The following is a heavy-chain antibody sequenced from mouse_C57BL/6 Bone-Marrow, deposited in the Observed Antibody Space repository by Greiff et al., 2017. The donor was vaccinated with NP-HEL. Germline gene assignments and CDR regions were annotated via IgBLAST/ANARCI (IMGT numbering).Heavy chain of an antibody. V-gene: IGHV7-3*01. J-gene: IGHJ3*01. Sequence: DVQLVESGGGLVQPGGSLSLSCAASGFTFTDYYMSWVRQPPGKALEWLGFIRHKANGYTTAYSASVKGRFTISRDNSQSILYLQMNALRAEDSATYYCARSNYGYDWAWWAYWGQGTLVTVSA. CDR1: GFTFTDYY. CDR3: ARSNYGYDWAWWAY. CDR2: IRHKANGYTT. D-gene: IGHD2-2*01.